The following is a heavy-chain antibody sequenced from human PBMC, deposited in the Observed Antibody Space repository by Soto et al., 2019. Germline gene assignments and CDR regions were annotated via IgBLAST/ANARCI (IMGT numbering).Heavy chain of an antibody. CDR2: IKQDGSEK. CDR3: VVGGHLAY. D-gene: IGHD2-15*01. J-gene: IGHJ4*02. CDR1: GFSFSTYW. V-gene: IGHV3-7*02. Sequence: EMQLVESGGGLVQPGGSLTLSCSASGFSFSTYWMSWARQAPGKGLEWVANIKQDGSEKNYVDSVKGRFTISRDNAENSMYLKINTLTAEDRAVYHCVVGGHLAYWGQGTLVTVSS.